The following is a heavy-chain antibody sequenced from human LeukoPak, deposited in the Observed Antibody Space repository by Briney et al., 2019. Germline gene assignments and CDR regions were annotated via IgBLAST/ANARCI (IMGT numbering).Heavy chain of an antibody. CDR2: IYYSGST. D-gene: IGHD2/OR15-2a*01. CDR3: ARALSARMYNWFDP. J-gene: IGHJ5*02. Sequence: SETLSLTCTVSGGSISSYYWSWIRQPPGKGLEWIGYIYYSGSTNYNPSLKSRVTISVDTSKNQFSLKLSSVTAADTAVYYCARALSARMYNWFDPWGQGTLVTVSS. V-gene: IGHV4-59*12. CDR1: GGSISSYY.